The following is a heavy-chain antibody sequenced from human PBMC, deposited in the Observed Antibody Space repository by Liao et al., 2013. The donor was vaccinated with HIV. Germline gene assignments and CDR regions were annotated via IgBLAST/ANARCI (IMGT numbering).Heavy chain of an antibody. V-gene: IGHV4-59*12. D-gene: IGHD6-13*01. Sequence: QVQLQESGSGLVKPSETLSLTCTVSHGSISSYYWSWIRQPPGKGLEWIGYIYYNGGTYYNPSLKSRVTISVDTSKNQFSLKLSSVTAADTAVYYCATGPRWGYSSSWTRVYYMDVWGKGTTVTVSS. CDR2: IYYNGGT. CDR3: ATGPRWGYSSSWTRVYYMDV. CDR1: HGSISSYY. J-gene: IGHJ6*03.